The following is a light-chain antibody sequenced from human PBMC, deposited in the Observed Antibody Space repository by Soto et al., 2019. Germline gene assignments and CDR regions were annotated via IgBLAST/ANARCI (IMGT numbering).Light chain of an antibody. CDR1: QSVSSNY. CDR3: QQYGSTPFT. V-gene: IGKV3-20*01. CDR2: GAS. J-gene: IGKJ3*01. Sequence: EIVVTQSPGNLSLSPGERATLSCRASQSVSSNYLAWYQQKPGQAPRLLIYGASSRASDIPDRFGGSGSGTDFTLIISRLEPEDFAMYYCQQYGSTPFTFGPGTKVDVK.